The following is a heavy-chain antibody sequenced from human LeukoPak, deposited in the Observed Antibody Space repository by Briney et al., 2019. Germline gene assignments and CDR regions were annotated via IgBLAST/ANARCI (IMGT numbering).Heavy chain of an antibody. CDR1: GFTFHDYA. J-gene: IGHJ4*02. Sequence: GGSLRLSCAASGFTFHDYAMHWVRQAPGKGLEWVSGISWNSGIIGYADSVKGRFTISRDNAKNTLYLQMNSLRAEDTAVYYCARVRWGGLYYFDYWGQGTLVTVSS. V-gene: IGHV3-9*01. CDR3: ARVRWGGLYYFDY. D-gene: IGHD3-16*01. CDR2: ISWNSGII.